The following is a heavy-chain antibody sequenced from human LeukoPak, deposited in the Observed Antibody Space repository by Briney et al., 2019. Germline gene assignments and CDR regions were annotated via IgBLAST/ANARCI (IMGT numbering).Heavy chain of an antibody. CDR2: IYHSGST. CDR1: GYSISSGYY. J-gene: IGHJ4*02. V-gene: IGHV4-38-2*02. Sequence: PSETLSLTCTVSGYSISSGYYWGWIRQPPGKGLEWIGSIYHSGSTYYNPSLKSRVTISVDTSKNQFSLKLSSVTAADTAVYYCARSGSHLWFGELSLSYWGQGTLVTVSS. CDR3: ARSGSHLWFGELSLSY. D-gene: IGHD3-10*01.